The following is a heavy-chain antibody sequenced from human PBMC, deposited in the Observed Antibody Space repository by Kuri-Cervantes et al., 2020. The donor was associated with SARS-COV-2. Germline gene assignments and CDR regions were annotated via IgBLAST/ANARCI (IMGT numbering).Heavy chain of an antibody. J-gene: IGHJ4*02. V-gene: IGHV4-61*08. CDR1: GGSISSGDYS. Sequence: SETLSLTCAVSGGSISSGDYSWSWIRQSPGKGLEWIGYIYYGGSTTYNPALKSRVTISIDMTNNQFFLNLKGASAADTAVYYCARGFWTGFLFDSWGQGSLVTVSS. D-gene: IGHD3/OR15-3a*01. CDR2: IYYGGST. CDR3: ARGFWTGFLFDS.